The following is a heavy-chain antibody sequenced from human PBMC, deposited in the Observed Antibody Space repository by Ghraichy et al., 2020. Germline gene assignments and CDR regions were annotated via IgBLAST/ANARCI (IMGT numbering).Heavy chain of an antibody. CDR2: ISGSGGST. V-gene: IGHV3-23*01. Sequence: GGSLRLSCAASGFTFSSYAMSWVRQAPGKGLEWVSAISGSGGSTYYADSVKGRFTISRDNSKNTLYLQMNSLRAEDTAVYYCANRNYYGSGSYMGEDYYYGMDVWGQGTTVTVSS. J-gene: IGHJ6*02. CDR3: ANRNYYGSGSYMGEDYYYGMDV. CDR1: GFTFSSYA. D-gene: IGHD3-10*01.